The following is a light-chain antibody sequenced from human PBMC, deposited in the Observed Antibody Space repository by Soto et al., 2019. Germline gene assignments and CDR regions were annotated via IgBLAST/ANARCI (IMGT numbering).Light chain of an antibody. J-gene: IGLJ2*01. Sequence: QPVLTQSPSASASLGASVKLTCTLSSGHSNYAIAWHQQQPEKGPRFLMKLNSDGSHSKGDGIPDRFSGSSSGAERYPTISTPQSEDEADYYCQTWVTGIHIFGGGTKLTVL. CDR3: QTWVTGIHI. V-gene: IGLV4-69*01. CDR1: SGHSNYA. CDR2: LNSDGSH.